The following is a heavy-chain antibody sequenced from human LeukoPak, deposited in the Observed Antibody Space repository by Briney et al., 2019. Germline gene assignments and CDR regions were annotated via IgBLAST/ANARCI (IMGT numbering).Heavy chain of an antibody. V-gene: IGHV3-23*01. CDR3: ARVDRAYSDYDSSYFDL. Sequence: GGSLRLSCAASGFTFSNYAMSWVRQAPGKGLEWVSGLGRIVGSANYADSVKGRFTISRDNSRNTLYLQMNSLRAEDTAIYYCARVDRAYSDYDSSYFDLWGRGTLVTVSS. J-gene: IGHJ2*01. CDR1: GFTFSNYA. D-gene: IGHD5-12*01. CDR2: LGRIVGSA.